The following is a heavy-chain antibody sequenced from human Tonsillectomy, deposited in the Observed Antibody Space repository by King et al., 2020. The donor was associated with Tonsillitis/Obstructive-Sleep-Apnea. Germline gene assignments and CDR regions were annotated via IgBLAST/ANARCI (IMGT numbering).Heavy chain of an antibody. CDR3: ARDSMSHYFDSSTLYTFDY. D-gene: IGHD3-22*01. CDR2: ISAYNGDT. V-gene: IGHV1-18*01. Sequence: QLVQSGAEVKKPGASVKVSCKASGYTFTSYGISWVRQAPGQGLEWMGWISAYNGDTNYAQKLQGRVTMTTDTSTSTAYMELRSLRSDDTAVYYCARDSMSHYFDSSTLYTFDYWGQGNLVTVSS. J-gene: IGHJ4*02. CDR1: GYTFTSYG.